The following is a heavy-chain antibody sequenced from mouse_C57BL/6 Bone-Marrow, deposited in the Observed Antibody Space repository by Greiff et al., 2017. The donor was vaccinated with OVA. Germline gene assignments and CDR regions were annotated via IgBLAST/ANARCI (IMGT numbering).Heavy chain of an antibody. CDR1: GFNIKDDY. CDR3: TTHYGSSHWYFDV. CDR2: IDPENGDT. V-gene: IGHV14-4*01. Sequence: VQLQQSGAELVRPGASVKLSCTASGFNIKDDYMHWVKHRPEQGLEWIGWIDPENGDTEYASKFQGKATITADTSSNTAYLQLSSLTSEDTAVYYCTTHYGSSHWYFDVWGTGTTVTVSS. D-gene: IGHD1-1*01. J-gene: IGHJ1*03.